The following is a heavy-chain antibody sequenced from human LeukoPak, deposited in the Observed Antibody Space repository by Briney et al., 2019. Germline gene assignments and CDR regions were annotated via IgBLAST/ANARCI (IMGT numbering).Heavy chain of an antibody. V-gene: IGHV4-39*01. CDR3: ARRRYYDGSGYLE. CDR2: IYYSGRT. Sequence: SETLSLTCSLSGDSISRSDSYWDWIRQAPGKGLEWIGTIYYSGRTYYSPTLKTRVTMTVDRSNNQFTPNLRSVTAADTAVYYCARRRYYDGSGYLEWGQGTLLSVSS. CDR1: GDSISRSDSY. J-gene: IGHJ1*01. D-gene: IGHD3-22*01.